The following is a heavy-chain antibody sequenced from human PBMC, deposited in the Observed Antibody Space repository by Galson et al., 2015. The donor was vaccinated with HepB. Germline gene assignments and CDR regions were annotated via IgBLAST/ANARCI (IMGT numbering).Heavy chain of an antibody. CDR2: IYSGGST. Sequence: SLRLSCAASGFTVSSNYMSWVRQAPGKGLEWVSVIYSGGSTYYADSVKGRFTISRDNSKNTLYLQMNSLRAEDTAVYYCARSRGYSYGCDYYYYGMDVWGQGTTVTVSS. V-gene: IGHV3-66*02. D-gene: IGHD5-18*01. CDR1: GFTVSSNY. J-gene: IGHJ6*02. CDR3: ARSRGYSYGCDYYYYGMDV.